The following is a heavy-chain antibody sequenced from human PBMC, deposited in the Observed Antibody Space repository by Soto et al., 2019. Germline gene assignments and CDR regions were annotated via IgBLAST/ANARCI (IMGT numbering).Heavy chain of an antibody. Sequence: PGGSLSLSCAASGFSFSNYAMHWVRQAPGKRLEWVAVISYDGINKYYADSVKGRFTISRDNSKNTLYLQMNSLRAEDTAVYYCARDFLSHSYGSDYWGQGTLVTVSS. CDR1: GFSFSNYA. V-gene: IGHV3-30*14. J-gene: IGHJ4*02. D-gene: IGHD5-18*01. CDR2: ISYDGINK. CDR3: ARDFLSHSYGSDY.